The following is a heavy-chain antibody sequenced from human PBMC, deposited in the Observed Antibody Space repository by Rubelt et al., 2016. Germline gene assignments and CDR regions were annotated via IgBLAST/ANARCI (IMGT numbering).Heavy chain of an antibody. CDR1: GFTFSDYY. CDR2: ISSGSDYT. V-gene: IGHV3-11*03. Sequence: GGGLVQPGGSLRLSCAASGFTFSDYYMSWIRQAPGKGLEWVSFISSGSDYTNYAESVKGRFTMSRDNAKNSMYLQVNSLRAEDTAIYYCARSLFGVVLAFDYWGQGVLVTVSS. CDR3: ARSLFGVVLAFDY. J-gene: IGHJ4*02. D-gene: IGHD3-3*01.